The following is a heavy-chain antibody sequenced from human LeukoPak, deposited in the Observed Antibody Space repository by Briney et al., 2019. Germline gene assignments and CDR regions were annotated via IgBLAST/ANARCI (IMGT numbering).Heavy chain of an antibody. CDR1: GGTFSSYA. V-gene: IGHV1-69*04. CDR3: ARSRRDGLDRFDY. CDR2: IIPILGIT. Sequence: SVKVSCKASGGTFSSYAISWVRQAPGQGLEWMGRIIPILGITNYAQKFQGRVTITADKSTSTAYMEQSSLRSEDTAVYYCARSRRDGLDRFDYWGQGTLVTVSS. D-gene: IGHD2-8*01. J-gene: IGHJ4*02.